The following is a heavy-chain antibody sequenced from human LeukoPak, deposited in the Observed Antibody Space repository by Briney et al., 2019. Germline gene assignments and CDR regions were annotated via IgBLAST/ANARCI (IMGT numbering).Heavy chain of an antibody. Sequence: ASVKVSCKASGYIFTGYYMHWVRQAPGQGLEWMGWINPNRGGTKYAQKFQGRVTMTRDTSISTAYMELSSLRSDDTAVYYCARDIGDSSGDYWYFDLWGRGTLVTVSS. CDR1: GYIFTGYY. CDR3: ARDIGDSSGDYWYFDL. D-gene: IGHD3-22*01. J-gene: IGHJ2*01. V-gene: IGHV1-2*02. CDR2: INPNRGGT.